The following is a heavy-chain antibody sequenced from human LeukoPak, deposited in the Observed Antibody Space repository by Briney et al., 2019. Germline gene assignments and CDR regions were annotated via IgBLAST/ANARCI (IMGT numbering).Heavy chain of an antibody. Sequence: PGRSLRLSCAASGFTFSSYGMHWVRQAPGKGLEWVAVIAYDGTNKYYADSVKGRFTISRDSSKNTLHLQMNSLRAEDTAVYYCAKESYYRGSYMYYFDYWGQGTLVTVSS. CDR3: AKESYYRGSYMYYFDY. CDR1: GFTFSSYG. CDR2: IAYDGTNK. D-gene: IGHD1-26*01. J-gene: IGHJ4*02. V-gene: IGHV3-30*18.